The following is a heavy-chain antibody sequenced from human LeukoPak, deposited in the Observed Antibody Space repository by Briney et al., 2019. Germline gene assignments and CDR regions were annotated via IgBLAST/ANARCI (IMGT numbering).Heavy chain of an antibody. D-gene: IGHD3-22*01. CDR3: ARASRGLRADSSGYHPFDY. J-gene: IGHJ4*02. CDR1: GGSISSGGYY. Sequence: SETLSLTCTVSGGSISSGGYYWSWIRQHPGKGLEWVGYTYYSGSTYYNPSLKSRVTISVDTSKNQFPLKLSSVTAADTAVYYCARASRGLRADSSGYHPFDYWGQGTLVTVSS. V-gene: IGHV4-31*03. CDR2: TYYSGST.